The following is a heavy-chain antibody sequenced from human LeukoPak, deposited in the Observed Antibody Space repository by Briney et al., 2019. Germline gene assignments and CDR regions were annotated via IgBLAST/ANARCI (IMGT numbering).Heavy chain of an antibody. CDR3: ARIAASVYYYYMDV. J-gene: IGHJ6*03. Sequence: GASVKVSCKASGYTFTSYGISWVRQPPGQGLEWMGWISAYNGNTNYAQKLQGRVTMTTDTSTSTAYMELRSLRSDDTAVYYCARIAASVYYYYMDVWGKGTTVTVSS. V-gene: IGHV1-18*01. D-gene: IGHD2-15*01. CDR1: GYTFTSYG. CDR2: ISAYNGNT.